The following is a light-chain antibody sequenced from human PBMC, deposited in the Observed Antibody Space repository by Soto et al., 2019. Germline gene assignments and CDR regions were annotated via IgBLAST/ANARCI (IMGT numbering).Light chain of an antibody. CDR1: QSVSTN. Sequence: EIAMTQSPATLYLPPEERATLSCRASQSVSTNFAWYQQKPGQPPRLLIYGASTGATCIPARFSGSESGTEINLTVSSLQSEDFAVYYCQQYNNRPPWTFGQGTKVEI. CDR3: QQYNNRPPWT. V-gene: IGKV3-15*01. J-gene: IGKJ1*01. CDR2: GAS.